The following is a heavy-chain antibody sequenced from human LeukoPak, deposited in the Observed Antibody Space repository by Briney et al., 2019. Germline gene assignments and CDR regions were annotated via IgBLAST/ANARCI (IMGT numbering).Heavy chain of an antibody. CDR2: ISAYNGNT. V-gene: IGHV1-18*01. Sequence: ASVTVSCKASGYTFTSYGISWVRQAPGQGLEWMGWISAYNGNTNNAQQLQGRVTMTTDTSTSTAYVELRSLRSDDTAVYYCARDPTTVVNLPYYFDDWGQGTLVTVST. D-gene: IGHD4-23*01. CDR1: GYTFTSYG. J-gene: IGHJ4*02. CDR3: ARDPTTVVNLPYYFDD.